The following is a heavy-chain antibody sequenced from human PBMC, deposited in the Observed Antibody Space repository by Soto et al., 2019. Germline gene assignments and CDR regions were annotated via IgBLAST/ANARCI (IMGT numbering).Heavy chain of an antibody. CDR3: AKADYSSSLYSLDH. V-gene: IGHV3-23*01. CDR2: ISASSGTT. D-gene: IGHD6-13*01. CDR1: GFSFSSYA. Sequence: EVQLLESGGDLVQPGGSLRLSCAASGFSFSSYAMSWVRQTPGKGLEWVSSISASSGTTYHADSVEGRFTISRDNXKNTVYLQMSSLRAEDTAVYYCAKADYSSSLYSLDHWGQGTLVTVSS. J-gene: IGHJ4*02.